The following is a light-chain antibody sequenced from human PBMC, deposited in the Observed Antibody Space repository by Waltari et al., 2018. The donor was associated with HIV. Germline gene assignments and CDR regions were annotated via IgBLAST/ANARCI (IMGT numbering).Light chain of an antibody. V-gene: IGKV1-5*03. Sequence: DIQMTQSPSTLSASVGDTVTITCRASQGISGWLAWYQQKPGTAPKLLINAASSLESGVPSRFSGRGSGTEFTLTISSLQPDDFAVYYCQQYNDYSPTFGQGTKVEIK. CDR1: QGISGW. CDR2: AAS. CDR3: QQYNDYSPT. J-gene: IGKJ1*01.